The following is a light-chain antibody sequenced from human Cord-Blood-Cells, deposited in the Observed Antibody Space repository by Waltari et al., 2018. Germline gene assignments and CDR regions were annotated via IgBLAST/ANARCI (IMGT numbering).Light chain of an antibody. CDR3: SSYTSSSTLV. J-gene: IGLJ2*01. CDR1: STHTGGYTL. V-gene: IGLV2-14*01. CDR2: DVS. Sequence: QYALTHPSPVSGSTGQSLTNPCTSTSTHTGGYTLFSWYHQHPGKAPKLMIYDVSNRPSGVSNRFSGSKSGNTASLTISGLQAEDEADYYCSSYTSSSTLVFGGGTKLTVL.